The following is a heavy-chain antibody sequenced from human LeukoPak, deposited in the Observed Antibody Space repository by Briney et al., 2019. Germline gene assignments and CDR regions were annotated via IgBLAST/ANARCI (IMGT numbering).Heavy chain of an antibody. J-gene: IGHJ4*02. CDR1: GFTFSDYD. Sequence: TGGSLRLSCAASGFTFSDYDMTWVRQPPGKGLEWVSSVRGSGSSTYYADSVKGRFTISRDNSKNALFLQMSSLRLDDTAVYYCAKISSGSCHWGQGTLVTVSS. V-gene: IGHV3-23*01. D-gene: IGHD6-13*01. CDR2: VRGSGSST. CDR3: AKISSGSCH.